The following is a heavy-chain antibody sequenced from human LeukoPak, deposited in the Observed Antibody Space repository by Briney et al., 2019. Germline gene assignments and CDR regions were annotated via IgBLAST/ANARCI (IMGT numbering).Heavy chain of an antibody. V-gene: IGHV4-4*07. CDR2: IYTSGST. CDR1: GGSISSYY. CDR3: ARNTDDHDFWSGYLSGANWCDP. Sequence: SETLSLTRTVSGGSISSYYWSWIRQPAGKGLEWIGRIYTSGSTNYNPSLKSRVTMSVDTSKNQFSLKLSSVTAADTAVYYCARNTDDHDFWSGYLSGANWCDPWGQGTLVTVSS. D-gene: IGHD3-3*01. J-gene: IGHJ5*02.